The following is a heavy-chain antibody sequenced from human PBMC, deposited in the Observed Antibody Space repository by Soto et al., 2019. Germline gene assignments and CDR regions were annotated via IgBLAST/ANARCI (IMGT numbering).Heavy chain of an antibody. CDR2: VHFSGST. Sequence: SETLSLTCAVSGVSISKNHCNWIRQAPGKGLEWVGYVHFSGSTTYNPSLAPRLNISFDMSKSQVYLQLTSVTAADTAVYYCARFGAAAAHDDNWGRGVLVTVSS. V-gene: IGHV4-59*01. CDR3: ARFGAAAAHDDN. J-gene: IGHJ4*01. CDR1: GVSISKNH. D-gene: IGHD6-13*01.